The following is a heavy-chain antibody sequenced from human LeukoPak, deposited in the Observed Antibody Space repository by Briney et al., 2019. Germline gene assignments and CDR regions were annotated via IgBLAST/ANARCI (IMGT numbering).Heavy chain of an antibody. Sequence: PSQTLSLTCAISGDSVSSNSAAWNWIRQSPSRGLEWLGRTYYRSKWYNDYAVSVKSRITINPDTSKNQFSLQLNSVTPEDTAVYYCARSSQDYDILTGYEGYYYMDVWGKGTTVTVSS. D-gene: IGHD3-9*01. CDR2: TYYRSKWYN. CDR3: ARSSQDYDILTGYEGYYYMDV. J-gene: IGHJ6*03. CDR1: GDSVSSNSAA. V-gene: IGHV6-1*01.